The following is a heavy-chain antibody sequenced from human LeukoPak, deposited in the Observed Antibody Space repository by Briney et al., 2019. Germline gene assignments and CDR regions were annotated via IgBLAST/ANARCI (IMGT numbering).Heavy chain of an antibody. CDR3: ARGNGFWAPLSY. CDR1: GYTFTGYY. V-gene: IGHV1-2*02. CDR2: INPNSGGT. Sequence: ASVKVSCKASGYTFTGYYMHWVRQAPGQGLEWMGWINPNSGGTNYAQKFQGRVTMTRDTSISTAYMELSRLRSDGTAVYYCARGNGFWAPLSYWGQGTLVTVSS. J-gene: IGHJ4*02. D-gene: IGHD3-10*01.